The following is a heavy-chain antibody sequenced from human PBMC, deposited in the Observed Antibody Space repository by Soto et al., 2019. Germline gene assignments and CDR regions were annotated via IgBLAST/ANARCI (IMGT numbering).Heavy chain of an antibody. J-gene: IGHJ4*02. V-gene: IGHV4-61*01. CDR3: ARERRSGWPYYFDY. CDR1: GGSVSSGSYY. CDR2: IYYSGST. D-gene: IGHD6-19*01. Sequence: PSETLSLTCTVSGGSVSSGSYYWSWIRQPPGKGLEWIGYIYYSGSTNYNPSLKSRVTISVDTSKNQFSLKLSSVTAADTAVYYCARERRSGWPYYFDYWDQGTLVTVSS.